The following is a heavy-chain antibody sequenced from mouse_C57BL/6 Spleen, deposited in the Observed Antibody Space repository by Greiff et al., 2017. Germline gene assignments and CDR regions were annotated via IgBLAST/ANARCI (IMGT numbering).Heavy chain of an antibody. V-gene: IGHV6-6*01. D-gene: IGHD3-2*02. Sequence: EVMLVESGGGLVQPGGSMKLSCAASGFTFSDAWMDWVRQTPEKGLEWVAEIRNKANNHATYYAVSVKGRFTISRDASKSSVYLQLNSLRAEDTGIYYCTRQLRLQYYFDYWGQGTTLTVSS. CDR3: TRQLRLQYYFDY. CDR1: GFTFSDAW. J-gene: IGHJ2*01. CDR2: IRNKANNHAT.